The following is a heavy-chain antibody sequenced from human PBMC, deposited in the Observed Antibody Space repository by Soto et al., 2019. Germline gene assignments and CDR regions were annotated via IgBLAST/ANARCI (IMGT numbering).Heavy chain of an antibody. CDR3: AKVLFPDGRANHPIGS. J-gene: IGHJ4*02. D-gene: IGHD2-15*01. CDR1: GFTLSRYA. V-gene: IGHV3-23*01. Sequence: GGSLRLSCAVSGFTLSRYAMSWVRQAPGKGLEWISSISFGGGYSTYYADSVKGRVTISRDNSKNILYLQMNGLRAEDTAKYHCAKVLFPDGRANHPIGSWAQGTLATVS. CDR2: ISFGGGYST.